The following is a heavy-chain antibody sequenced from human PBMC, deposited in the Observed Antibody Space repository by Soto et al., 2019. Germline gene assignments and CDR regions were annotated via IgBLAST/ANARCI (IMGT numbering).Heavy chain of an antibody. CDR3: ARERGQIDS. J-gene: IGHJ4*02. CDR1: GFTFSNYG. Sequence: QVQLVESGGGVVQPGRSLRLSCAASGFTFSNYGMQWVRQAPGKGLEWVAVIWHDGTNQYYGDSVKGRFTISRDNSNNTLYLPLNILRAEDTAAYSCARERGQIDSWGQGTLVTVSS. V-gene: IGHV3-33*01. CDR2: IWHDGTNQ.